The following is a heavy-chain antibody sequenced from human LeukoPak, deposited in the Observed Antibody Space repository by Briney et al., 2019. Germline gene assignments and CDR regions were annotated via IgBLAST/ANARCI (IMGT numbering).Heavy chain of an antibody. CDR3: ARGPCTYYDFWSGYRPNPAATFRFDP. V-gene: IGHV4-34*01. CDR2: INHSGST. Sequence: SETLSLTCAVYGGSFSGYYWSWIRQPPGKGLEWIGEINHSGSTNYNPSLKSRVTISVDTSKNQFSLKLSSVTAADTAVYYCARGPCTYYDFWSGYRPNPAATFRFDPWGQGTLVTVSS. CDR1: GGSFSGYY. J-gene: IGHJ5*02. D-gene: IGHD3-3*01.